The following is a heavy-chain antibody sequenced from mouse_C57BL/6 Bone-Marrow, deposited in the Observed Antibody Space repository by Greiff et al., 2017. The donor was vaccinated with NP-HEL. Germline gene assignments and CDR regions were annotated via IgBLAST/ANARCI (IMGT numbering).Heavy chain of an antibody. J-gene: IGHJ2*01. CDR1: GYTFTSYW. D-gene: IGHD2-4*01. Sequence: VQLQQPGAELVKPGASVKMSCKASGYTFTSYWITWVKQRPGQGLEWIGDIYPGTGSTTSNEKFKSKATLTVVTSSSTAYMQLSSLTSEDSADYYCAPLISDYFDYWGQGTTLTVSS. V-gene: IGHV1-55*01. CDR2: IYPGTGST. CDR3: APLISDYFDY.